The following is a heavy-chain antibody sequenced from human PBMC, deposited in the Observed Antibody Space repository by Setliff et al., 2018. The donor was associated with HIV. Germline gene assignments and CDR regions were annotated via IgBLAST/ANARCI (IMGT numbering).Heavy chain of an antibody. J-gene: IGHJ6*03. CDR3: ARVGASGVPSTMDYYYYMDV. CDR2: IYASGSN. D-gene: IGHD3-10*01. V-gene: IGHV4-61*09. CDR1: GGSISSDSYY. Sequence: PSETLSLTCTVSGGSISSDSYYWSWLRQPHGKGLEWIGHIYASGSNKHNPSRKSRVTMSVDTSRTQFSLKLRSVTAADTAVYYCARVGASGVPSTMDYYYYMDVWGKGTTVTVSS.